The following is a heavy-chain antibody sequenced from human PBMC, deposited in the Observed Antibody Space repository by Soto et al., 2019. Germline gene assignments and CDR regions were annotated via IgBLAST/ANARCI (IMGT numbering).Heavy chain of an antibody. V-gene: IGHV3-74*01. CDR1: GFTFSNYW. Sequence: EVQLVESGGGSVQPGGSLRLSCAASGFTFSNYWMHWVRQAPGKGLVWVSRINFDGGSTSYADSVKGRFTISRDNAKNTLYLQMNSLRAEDTAVYHCARAAFLDYWGQGTLVTVSS. CDR2: INFDGGST. CDR3: ARAAFLDY. D-gene: IGHD3-3*01. J-gene: IGHJ4*02.